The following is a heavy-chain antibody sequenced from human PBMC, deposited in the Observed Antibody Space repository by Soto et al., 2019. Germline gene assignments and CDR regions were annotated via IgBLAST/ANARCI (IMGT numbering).Heavy chain of an antibody. D-gene: IGHD6-13*01. J-gene: IGHJ4*02. CDR2: IIPIFGTA. V-gene: IGHV1-69*12. CDR1: GGTFSSYA. Sequence: QVQLVQSGAEVKKPGSSVKVSCKASGGTFSSYAISWVRQAPGQGLEWMGGIIPIFGTANYAQKFQGRVTMPEKESTSTAYMELSSLRSEDTAVYYCARDVIAAAGTAGWGQGTLVTVSS. CDR3: ARDVIAAAGTAG.